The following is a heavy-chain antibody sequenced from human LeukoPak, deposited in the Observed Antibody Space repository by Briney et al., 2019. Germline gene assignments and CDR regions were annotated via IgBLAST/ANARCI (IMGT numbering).Heavy chain of an antibody. D-gene: IGHD4-23*01. J-gene: IGHJ6*02. CDR1: GFTFSSYS. CDR3: ARNGGAYGMDV. V-gene: IGHV3-21*01. Sequence: GGSLRLSCAAPGFTFSSYSMNWVRQAPGKGLEWVSSISSSSSYIYYADSVKGRFTISRDNAKNSLYLQMNSLRAEDTAVYYCARNGGAYGMDVWGQGTTVTVSS. CDR2: ISSSSSYI.